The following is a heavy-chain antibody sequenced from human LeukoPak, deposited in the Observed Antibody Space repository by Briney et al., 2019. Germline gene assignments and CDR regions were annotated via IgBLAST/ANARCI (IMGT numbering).Heavy chain of an antibody. CDR1: GFTFSSYS. Sequence: KAGGSLRLSCAASGFTFSSYSMNWVRQAPGKGLEWVSSISSSSSYIYYADSVKGRFTISRDNAKNSLYLQMNSLRAEDTAVYYCARVTAAAGHPPFDYWGQGTLVTVSS. J-gene: IGHJ4*02. CDR3: ARVTAAAGHPPFDY. CDR2: ISSSSSYI. V-gene: IGHV3-21*01. D-gene: IGHD6-13*01.